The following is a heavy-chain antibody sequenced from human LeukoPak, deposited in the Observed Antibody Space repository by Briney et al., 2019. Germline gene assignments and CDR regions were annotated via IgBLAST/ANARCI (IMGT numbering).Heavy chain of an antibody. V-gene: IGHV4-4*07. CDR3: ARIVAAAGTIQYYFDY. D-gene: IGHD6-13*01. Sequence: PSETLSLTCTVSGGSISSYYWSWIRQPAGKGLEWIGRIYTSGSTNYNPSLKSRVTMSVDTSKNQFSLKLSSVTAADTAVYYCARIVAAAGTIQYYFDYWGQGTLVTVSS. CDR1: GGSISSYY. J-gene: IGHJ4*02. CDR2: IYTSGST.